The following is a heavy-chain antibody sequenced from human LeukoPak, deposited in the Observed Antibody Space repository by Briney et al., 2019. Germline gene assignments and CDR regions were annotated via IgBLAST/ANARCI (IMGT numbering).Heavy chain of an antibody. J-gene: IGHJ6*02. CDR1: GGYITNSY. V-gene: IGHV4-59*01. Sequence: SETLSLTCTVSGGYITNSYWSWIRQPPGKGLEWIGYMHNSGSADYNPSLKSRVTISLDTSKNQFSLKLSSVTAADTAVYYCARDQYYYGSRWGYYYGMDVWGQGTTVTVSS. CDR3: ARDQYYYGSRWGYYYGMDV. D-gene: IGHD3-10*01. CDR2: MHNSGSA.